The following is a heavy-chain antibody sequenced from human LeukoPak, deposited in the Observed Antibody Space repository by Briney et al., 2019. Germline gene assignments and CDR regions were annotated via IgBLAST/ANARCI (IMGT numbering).Heavy chain of an antibody. V-gene: IGHV4-59*01. J-gene: IGHJ6*03. D-gene: IGHD4-11*01. CDR1: DDSITMYY. Sequence: PSETLSLTCTVSDDSITMYYWTWIRQPPGKGLEWIGYVDHTGSTKFNPSLNGRVSISRDTSKNFFSLRLRSVTAADTAVYFCARGRVSSSTWYSTYYYFFYMDFWGKGTMVTVSS. CDR2: VDHTGST. CDR3: ARGRVSSSTWYSTYYYFFYMDF.